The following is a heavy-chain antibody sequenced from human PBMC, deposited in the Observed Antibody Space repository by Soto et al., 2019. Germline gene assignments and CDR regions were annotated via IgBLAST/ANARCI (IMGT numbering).Heavy chain of an antibody. Sequence: SETLSLTCTVSGGSISSSSYYWGWIRQPPGKGLEWIGSIYYSGSTYYNPSLKSRVTISVDTSKNQFSLKLSSVTAADTAVYYCAREDYFSIAAAGTAFDIWGQGTMVTVSS. CDR1: GGSISSSSYY. D-gene: IGHD6-13*01. CDR2: IYYSGST. V-gene: IGHV4-39*07. CDR3: AREDYFSIAAAGTAFDI. J-gene: IGHJ3*02.